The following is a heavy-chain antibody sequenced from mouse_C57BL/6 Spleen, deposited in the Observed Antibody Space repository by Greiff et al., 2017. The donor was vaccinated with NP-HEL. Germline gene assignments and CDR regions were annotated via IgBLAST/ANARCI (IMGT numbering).Heavy chain of an antibody. Sequence: QVQLQQSDAELVKPGASVKISCKVSGYTFTDHTIHWMKQRPEQGLEWIGYIYPRDGSTKYNEKFKGKATLTADKSSSTAYMQLNSLTSEDSAVYFCARDGGDSHAEWYFDVWGTGTTVTVSS. D-gene: IGHD2-12*01. CDR2: IYPRDGST. CDR3: ARDGGDSHAEWYFDV. V-gene: IGHV1-78*01. CDR1: GYTFTDHT. J-gene: IGHJ1*03.